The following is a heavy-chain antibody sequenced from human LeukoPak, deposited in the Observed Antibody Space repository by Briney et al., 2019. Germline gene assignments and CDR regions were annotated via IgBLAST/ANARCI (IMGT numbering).Heavy chain of an antibody. J-gene: IGHJ4*02. CDR1: GFTFSSYS. V-gene: IGHV3-48*01. CDR3: ARERSSTSVDY. D-gene: IGHD2-2*01. Sequence: SGGSLRLSCAASGFTFSSYSMNWVRQAPGKGLEWVSYISSSSSTIYYADSVKGRFTISRDNAKNSLYLQMNSLRAEDTAVYYCARERSSTSVDYWGQGTLVTVSS. CDR2: ISSSSSTI.